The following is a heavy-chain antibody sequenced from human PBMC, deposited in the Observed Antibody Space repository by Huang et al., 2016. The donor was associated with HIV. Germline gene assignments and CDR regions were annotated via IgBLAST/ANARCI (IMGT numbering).Heavy chain of an antibody. Sequence: QVQLQESGPGLVKPSETLSLTCTVSGGSVSSGSYYWSWIRPPPGKGLEWIGYIYYSGSTNDHPSLKSRVTISVDTSKNKFSLKLSSVTAADTAVYYCARGTGSGSFDYWGQGTLVTVSS. J-gene: IGHJ4*02. CDR2: IYYSGST. V-gene: IGHV4-61*01. D-gene: IGHD3-10*01. CDR1: GGSVSSGSYY. CDR3: ARGTGSGSFDY.